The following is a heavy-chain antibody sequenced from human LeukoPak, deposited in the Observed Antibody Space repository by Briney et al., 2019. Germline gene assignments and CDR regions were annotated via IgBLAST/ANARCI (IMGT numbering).Heavy chain of an antibody. J-gene: IGHJ4*02. CDR1: EYSFPTYC. CDR2: IYPDDSDT. D-gene: IGHD6-13*01. V-gene: IGHV5-51*01. Sequence: GESLKISCKHSEYSFPTYCIGWVRQMPGKGLEWMGIIYPDDSDTRYSPSFQGQVTISADKSISAAYLQWSSLKASDTAMYYCAIGRGGQQLGDYWGQGTLVTVSS. CDR3: AIGRGGQQLGDY.